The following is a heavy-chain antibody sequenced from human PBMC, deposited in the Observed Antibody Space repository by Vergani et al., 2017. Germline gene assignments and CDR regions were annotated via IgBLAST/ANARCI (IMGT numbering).Heavy chain of an antibody. CDR2: ILGRGTA. Sequence: QVQLQESGPGLLKPSQTLSLTCTVSGASMSSVGYYWTWIRQSAGKRLEWIGDILGRGTANYNPSFQVRVSMSVATSKNQFSLTLSSVTATDTAVYYCARGSRGAGYSGPDSWGQGTRVTVSS. CDR3: ARGSRGAGYSGPDS. V-gene: IGHV4-61*02. J-gene: IGHJ4*02. D-gene: IGHD1-26*01. CDR1: GASMSSVGYY.